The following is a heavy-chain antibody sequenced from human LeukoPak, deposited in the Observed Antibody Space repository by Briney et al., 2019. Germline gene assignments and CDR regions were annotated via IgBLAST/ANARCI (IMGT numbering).Heavy chain of an antibody. CDR3: AKEDYGDYVGEYGMDV. CDR2: ISGSGGNT. J-gene: IGHJ6*02. D-gene: IGHD4-17*01. CDR1: GFTFSYHW. Sequence: GGSLRLSCAASGFTFSYHWMTWVRQAPGKGLEWVSAISGSGGNTYYADSVKGRFTISRDNSKNTLYLQMNSLRAEDTAVYYCAKEDYGDYVGEYGMDVWGQGTTVTVSS. V-gene: IGHV3-23*01.